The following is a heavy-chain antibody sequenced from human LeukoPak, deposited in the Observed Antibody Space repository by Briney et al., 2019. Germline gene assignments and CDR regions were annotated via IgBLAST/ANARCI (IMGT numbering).Heavy chain of an antibody. V-gene: IGHV3-11*06. Sequence: GGSLRLSCAASGFTVSDNYMSWVRQAPGKGLEWVSCISRGSDYIYYADSVKGRFTISRDNAKNSLYLQMNSLGAEDTAVYYCARDSSGWSRDYWGQGTLVTVSS. J-gene: IGHJ4*02. CDR2: ISRGSDYI. CDR3: ARDSSGWSRDY. CDR1: GFTVSDNY. D-gene: IGHD6-19*01.